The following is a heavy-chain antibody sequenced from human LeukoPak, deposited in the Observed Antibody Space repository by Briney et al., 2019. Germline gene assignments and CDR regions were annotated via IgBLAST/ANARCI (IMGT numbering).Heavy chain of an antibody. J-gene: IGHJ6*02. Sequence: PGRALRLSCTASGFTSSNYGMHWVRQGPGKGLEGVAFIWYDGSNTYYADSGKRRFTISRVNSKNTLYLEMNSLRAEDTAVYNCARDPGDCSSTRCSFIYYHYGMDVWGQGTTVTVSS. CDR3: ARDPGDCSSTRCSFIYYHYGMDV. V-gene: IGHV3-33*01. CDR1: GFTSSNYG. CDR2: IWYDGSNT. D-gene: IGHD2-2*01.